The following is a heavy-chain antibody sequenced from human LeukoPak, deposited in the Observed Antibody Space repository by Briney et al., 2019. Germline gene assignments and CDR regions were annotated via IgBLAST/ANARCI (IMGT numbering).Heavy chain of an antibody. CDR3: ARDRSGYANDAFDF. CDR2: LSYGGTNK. D-gene: IGHD3-3*01. Sequence: GGSLRLSCAASGFTFSDYAMHWVRQAPGKGLEWVAVLSYGGTNKYYADSVKGRFTISRDNSKNTMFLQMNSLRAKDTAVYHCARDRSGYANDAFDFWGQGTMVTVSS. V-gene: IGHV3-30-3*01. J-gene: IGHJ3*01. CDR1: GFTFSDYA.